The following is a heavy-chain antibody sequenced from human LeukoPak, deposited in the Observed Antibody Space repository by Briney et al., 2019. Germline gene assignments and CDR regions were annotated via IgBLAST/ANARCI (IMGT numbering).Heavy chain of an antibody. V-gene: IGHV3-21*01. CDR2: ISSSSSYI. Sequence: GGSLRLSCAASGFTFSSYSMSWVRQAPGKGLEWVSSISSSSSYIYYAYSVKGRFTISRDNAKNSLYLQMNSLRAEDTAVYYCARDKESGIWGQGTLVTVSS. CDR3: ARDKESGI. J-gene: IGHJ4*02. CDR1: GFTFSSYS. D-gene: IGHD3-10*01.